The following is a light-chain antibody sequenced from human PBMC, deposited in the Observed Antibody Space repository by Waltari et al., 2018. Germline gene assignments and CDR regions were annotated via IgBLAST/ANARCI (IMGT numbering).Light chain of an antibody. J-gene: IGLJ2*01. CDR3: SSYTSSSSVV. V-gene: IGLV2-18*02. Sequence: QSALTQPPSVSGSPGQSVTISCTGTSSDVGSYNRVSWYQQPPGTAPKLMIYEVSNRPSVVPDRFSGSKSGNTASLTISGLQAEDEADYYCSSYTSSSSVVFGGGTKLTVL. CDR2: EVS. CDR1: SSDVGSYNR.